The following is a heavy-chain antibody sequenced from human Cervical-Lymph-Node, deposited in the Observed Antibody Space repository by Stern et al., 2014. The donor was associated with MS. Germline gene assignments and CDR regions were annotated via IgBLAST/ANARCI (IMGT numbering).Heavy chain of an antibody. D-gene: IGHD4-17*01. CDR3: ARDMTTVTTAYFHH. Sequence: EVQLVESGGGLVKPGGSLRLSCAASGFTFSTYSMNWVRQAPGKGLEWVSSISSSSRYIYYADSVRGRFTISRDDAKNSLYLQMNSLRAEDTAVYYCARDMTTVTTAYFHHGGHGTLVTVSS. J-gene: IGHJ1*01. CDR2: ISSSSRYI. CDR1: GFTFSTYS. V-gene: IGHV3-21*01.